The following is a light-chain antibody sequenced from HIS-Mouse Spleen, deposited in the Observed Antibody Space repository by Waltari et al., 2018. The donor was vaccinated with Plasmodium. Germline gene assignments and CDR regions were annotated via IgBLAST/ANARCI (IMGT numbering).Light chain of an antibody. CDR3: QQYNNWSFT. J-gene: IGKJ3*01. CDR2: GAS. Sequence: EIVMTKSPATLSVSPGDSATLSCRASQSVSSNFAWYQQKPGQAPRLLIYGASTRATGIPARFSGSGSGTEFTLTISSLQSEDFAVYYCQQYNNWSFTFGPGTKVDIK. V-gene: IGKV3-15*01. CDR1: QSVSSN.